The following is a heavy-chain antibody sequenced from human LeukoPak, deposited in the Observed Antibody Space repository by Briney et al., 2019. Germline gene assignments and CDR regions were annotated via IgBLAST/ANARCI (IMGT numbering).Heavy chain of an antibody. D-gene: IGHD1-26*01. CDR2: FYSDGSRT. V-gene: IGHV3-74*01. CDR1: GFTLSSNW. CDR3: ARSGRGGAFDI. Sequence: GGSLRLSCAGSGFTLSSNWMHWVRQAPGKGLVWVSRFYSDGSRTNYADSVKGRFTISGDNAKNTQYLQMNSLRAEGTAVYYCARSGRGGAFDIWGQGTMVTVSS. J-gene: IGHJ3*02.